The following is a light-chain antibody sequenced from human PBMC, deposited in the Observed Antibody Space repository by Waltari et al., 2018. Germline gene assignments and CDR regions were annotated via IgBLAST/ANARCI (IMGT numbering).Light chain of an antibody. CDR2: GAS. CDR3: QHYVRLPAT. V-gene: IGKV3-20*01. Sequence: EIVLTQSPGTLSLSPGERATFSCRASPIVSRTLAWYQQNPGQAPKLLIYGASIRATGIPDRFTGSGSGTDFSLTISSLEPEDFAIYFCQHYVRLPATFGQGTKVEIK. CDR1: PIVSRT. J-gene: IGKJ1*01.